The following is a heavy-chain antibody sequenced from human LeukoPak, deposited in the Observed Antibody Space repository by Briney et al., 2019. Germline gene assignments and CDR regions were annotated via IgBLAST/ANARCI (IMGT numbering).Heavy chain of an antibody. CDR1: GGSISSGDYY. CDR2: ISYSGNT. J-gene: IGHJ4*02. Sequence: SETLSLTCTVSGGSISSGDYYWGWIRQHPGKGLEWIGYISYSGNTYYNPSLQSRVTISVDTSKTQFSLKLSSATAADTAVYYCARDLGYGRGFDYWGQGSLVTVSS. D-gene: IGHD5-18*01. CDR3: ARDLGYGRGFDY. V-gene: IGHV4-31*03.